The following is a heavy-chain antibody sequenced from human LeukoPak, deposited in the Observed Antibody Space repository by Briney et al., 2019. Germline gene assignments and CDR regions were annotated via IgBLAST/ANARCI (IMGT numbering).Heavy chain of an antibody. CDR3: AKSSAHYYYGMDV. V-gene: IGHV3-23*01. CDR2: ISGSGGST. Sequence: GRSLRLSCAASGFTFSSYGMHWVRQAPGKGLEWVSAISGSGGSTYYADSVKGRFTISRDNSKNTLYLQMDSLRAEDTAVYYCAKSSAHYYYGMDVWGQGTTVTVSS. D-gene: IGHD2-15*01. J-gene: IGHJ6*02. CDR1: GFTFSSYG.